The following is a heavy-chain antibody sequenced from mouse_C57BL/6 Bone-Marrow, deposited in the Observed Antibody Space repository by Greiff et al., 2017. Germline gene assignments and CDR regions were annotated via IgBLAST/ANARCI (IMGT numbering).Heavy chain of an antibody. D-gene: IGHD2-13*01. V-gene: IGHV2-2*01. Sequence: VQLQQSGPGLVQPSQSLSITCTVSGFSFTSYGVHWVRQSPGQGLEWLGVIWTGGSTDYNAAFISRLSIRKDNAKSQVFFKRSSLQADDTAIYYWARKGEGDYEGMDYWGQGTSVTVSS. CDR3: ARKGEGDYEGMDY. CDR1: GFSFTSYG. CDR2: IWTGGST. J-gene: IGHJ4*01.